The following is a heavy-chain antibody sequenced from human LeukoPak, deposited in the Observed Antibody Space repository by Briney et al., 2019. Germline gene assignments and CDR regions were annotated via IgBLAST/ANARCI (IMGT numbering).Heavy chain of an antibody. CDR1: GYTFTSYG. V-gene: IGHV1-18*01. CDR2: ISAYNGNT. CDR3: ARGAIRSSTSWGFFDY. Sequence: ASVKVSCKASGYTFTSYGISWVRQAPGQGLEWMGWISAYNGNTNYAQKLQGRVTMTRDTSISTAYMELSRLRSDDTAVYYCARGAIRSSTSWGFFDYWGQGTLVTVSS. D-gene: IGHD2-2*01. J-gene: IGHJ4*02.